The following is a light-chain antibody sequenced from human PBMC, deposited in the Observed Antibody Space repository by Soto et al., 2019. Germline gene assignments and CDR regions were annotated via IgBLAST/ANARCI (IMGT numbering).Light chain of an antibody. CDR2: EVN. V-gene: IGLV2-14*01. J-gene: IGLJ3*02. CDR1: SSDIGGNNY. CDR3: SSYTISNILL. Sequence: QSALTQPASVSGSLGQSITISCSGTSSDIGGNNYVSWYQQYPGKAPKLLFYEVNIRPSGVSNRFSGSKSGNTASLTISGLQTEDEADYYCSSYTISNILLFGGGTKLTVL.